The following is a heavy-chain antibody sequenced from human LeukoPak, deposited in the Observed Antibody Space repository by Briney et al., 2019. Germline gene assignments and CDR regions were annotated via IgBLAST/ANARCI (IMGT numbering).Heavy chain of an antibody. V-gene: IGHV3-11*05. J-gene: IGHJ4*02. CDR3: AREAMGVTTVDY. CDR2: ISRSSTYT. Sequence: GGSLRLSCAASGFTFSDHYMSWIRQAPGKGLGWVSYISRSSTYTNYADSVKGRFTISRDNAKNSLYLQMNSLRAEDSAVYYCAREAMGVTTVDYWGQGTLVTVSS. CDR1: GFTFSDHY. D-gene: IGHD4-17*01.